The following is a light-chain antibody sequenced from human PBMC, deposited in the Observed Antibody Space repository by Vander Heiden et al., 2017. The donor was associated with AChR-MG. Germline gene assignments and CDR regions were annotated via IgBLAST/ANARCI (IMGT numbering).Light chain of an antibody. CDR1: QSIRHY. V-gene: IGKV1-5*03. CDR3: QQVNTNPLT. Sequence: DIQMTQSPSTLSASVGDRVTITCRASQSIRHYLAWYQQKPGKAPKLLIYKASSLVNGVSSRFRGSGSGTEFTLTISSLQPDDLATYYCQQVNTNPLTFGPRTKVEIK. CDR2: KAS. J-gene: IGKJ3*01.